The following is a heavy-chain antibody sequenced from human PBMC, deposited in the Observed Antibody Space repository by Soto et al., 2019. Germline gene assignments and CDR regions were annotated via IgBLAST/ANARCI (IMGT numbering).Heavy chain of an antibody. V-gene: IGHV3-23*01. J-gene: IGHJ6*03. CDR3: AKFFYSTPRCYYYMDV. Sequence: EVHLLESGGDLVQPGGSLRLSCAASGFPFSSYGMTWVRQAPGKGLEWVSTISGSGESTYYTDSVKGRFTISRDNSQNTLSLQTSSLTAEDTAVYYCAKFFYSTPRCYYYMDVWGRGTTVTVSS. CDR2: ISGSGEST. CDR1: GFPFSSYG. D-gene: IGHD2-15*01.